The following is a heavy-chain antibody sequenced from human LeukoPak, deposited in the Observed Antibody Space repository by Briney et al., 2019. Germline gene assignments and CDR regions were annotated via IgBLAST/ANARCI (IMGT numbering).Heavy chain of an antibody. V-gene: IGHV4-39*01. CDR2: IYYNGNT. D-gene: IGHD6-19*01. CDR3: ARLTALAGHRGAFDI. CDR1: GGSIGGHTFY. Sequence: SETLSLTCNVSGGSIGGHTFYWNWIRQPPGKGLEWIATIYYNGNTLYNPSLKSRVAISIDMSKSQFSLHLSSVIAADTAIYYCARLTALAGHRGAFDIWGPGTMVTVSS. J-gene: IGHJ3*02.